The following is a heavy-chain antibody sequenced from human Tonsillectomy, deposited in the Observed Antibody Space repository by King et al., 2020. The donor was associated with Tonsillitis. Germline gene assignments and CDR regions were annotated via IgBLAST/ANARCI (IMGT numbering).Heavy chain of an antibody. CDR3: ARHPRITIEESWFDP. D-gene: IGHD3-3*01. CDR1: GGSMSSYY. Sequence: VQLQESGPGLVKPWETLSLTCTVSGGSMSSYYWSWIRQPPGKGLEWIGDIYHSGSSNYNPSLKSRVTISVDTSKNQFSLNVRSLTAADTAVYYCARHPRITIEESWFDPWGQGTLVTVSS. V-gene: IGHV4-59*08. J-gene: IGHJ5*01. CDR2: IYHSGSS.